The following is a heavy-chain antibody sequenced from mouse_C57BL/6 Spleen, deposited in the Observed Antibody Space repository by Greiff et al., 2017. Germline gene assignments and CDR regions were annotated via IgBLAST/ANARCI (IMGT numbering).Heavy chain of an antibody. J-gene: IGHJ4*01. V-gene: IGHV10-1*01. D-gene: IGHD2-2*01. CDR3: VRDYYGSYYAMDY. Sequence: DVKLVESGGGLVQPKGSLKLSCAASGFSFNTYAMNWVRQAPGKGLEWVARIRSKSNNYATYYADSVKDRFTISRDDSESMLYLQMNNLKTEDTAMYYCVRDYYGSYYAMDYWGQGTSVTVSS. CDR1: GFSFNTYA. CDR2: IRSKSNNYAT.